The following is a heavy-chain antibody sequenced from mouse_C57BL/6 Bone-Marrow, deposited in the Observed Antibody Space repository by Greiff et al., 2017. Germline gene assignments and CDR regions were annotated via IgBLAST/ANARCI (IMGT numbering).Heavy chain of an antibody. Sequence: EVKLMESGGDLVKPGGSLKLSCAASGFTFSSYGMSWVRQTPDKRLEWVATISSGGSYTYYPDSVKGRFTISRDNAKNTLYLQMSSLQSEDTAMYYCARQKGAMDYWGQGTSVTVSS. CDR1: GFTFSSYG. CDR3: ARQKGAMDY. CDR2: ISSGGSYT. V-gene: IGHV5-6*01. J-gene: IGHJ4*01.